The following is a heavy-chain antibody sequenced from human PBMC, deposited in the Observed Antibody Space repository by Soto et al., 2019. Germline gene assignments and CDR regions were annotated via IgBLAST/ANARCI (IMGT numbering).Heavy chain of an antibody. CDR3: AKGNSSWYNWFDP. J-gene: IGHJ5*02. V-gene: IGHV3-9*01. CDR2: ISWNSGSI. D-gene: IGHD6-13*01. CDR1: GFTFDDYA. Sequence: PGGSLRLSCAASGFTFDDYAMHWVRQAPGKGPEWVSGISWNSGSIGYADSVKGRFTISRDNAKNSLYLQMNSLRAEDTALYYCAKGNSSWYNWFDPWGQGTLVTVFS.